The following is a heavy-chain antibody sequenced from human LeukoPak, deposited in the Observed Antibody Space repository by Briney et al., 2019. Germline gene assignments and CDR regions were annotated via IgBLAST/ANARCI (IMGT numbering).Heavy chain of an antibody. V-gene: IGHV3-21*01. D-gene: IGHD3-22*01. CDR1: GFTFSSNS. CDR3: ARAKRYYDSSGSSSYYFDY. Sequence: GGSLRLSCAASGFTFSSNSMNWVRAAPGAGREWVSYICNRMSYIIYADSVKGRFAISRDNANNTPCRKMNCLRAEDTAVYYCARAKRYYDSSGSSSYYFDYWGQGTLVTVSS. J-gene: IGHJ4*02. CDR2: ICNRMSYI.